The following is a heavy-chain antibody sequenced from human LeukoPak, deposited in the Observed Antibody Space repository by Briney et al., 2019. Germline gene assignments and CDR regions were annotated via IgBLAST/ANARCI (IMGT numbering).Heavy chain of an antibody. CDR1: GFTFSSSA. Sequence: GGSLRLSCAASGFTFSSSAMSWVRQAPGKGLEWVSGISGSGRGGRTYYADSVKGRFTISRDNSKNTLYLQMNSLRAEDTAVYYCASADDYGDVVDYWGQGTLVTVSS. D-gene: IGHD4-17*01. J-gene: IGHJ4*02. CDR3: ASADDYGDVVDY. V-gene: IGHV3-23*01. CDR2: ISGSGRGGRT.